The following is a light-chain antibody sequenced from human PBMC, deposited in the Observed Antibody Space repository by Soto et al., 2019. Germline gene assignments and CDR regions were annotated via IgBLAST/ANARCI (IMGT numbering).Light chain of an antibody. CDR2: VAS. Sequence: EIVMTQSPATLSVSPGERATLSCRASQSVGSNLAWYQQRPGQAPRLLIYVASTRSTGIPARFSGSGSGTEVTLTISSLQSEDFAVYYCQQYNNWPPSTCGQGTRLEIK. CDR1: QSVGSN. CDR3: QQYNNWPPST. V-gene: IGKV3-15*01. J-gene: IGKJ5*01.